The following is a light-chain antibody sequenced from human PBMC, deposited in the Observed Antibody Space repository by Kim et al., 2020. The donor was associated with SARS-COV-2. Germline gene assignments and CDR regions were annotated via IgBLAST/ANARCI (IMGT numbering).Light chain of an antibody. V-gene: IGLV10-54*01. CDR2: RND. Sequence: ATLTCSGNSTHIGFQGAAWLQQHQGQPPKVLSYRNDSRPSGISERFSASRSGTTASLTISGLQSEDEADYYCLAWDSRLATWVFGGGTMLTVL. CDR1: STHIGFQG. J-gene: IGLJ3*02. CDR3: LAWDSRLATWV.